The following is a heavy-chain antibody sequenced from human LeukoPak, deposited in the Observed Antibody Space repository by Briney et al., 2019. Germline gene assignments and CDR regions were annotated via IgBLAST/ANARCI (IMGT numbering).Heavy chain of an antibody. J-gene: IGHJ4*01. Sequence: PGTSLRLSCAGSGFTFSNDAMHWVRQAPGKRLEWVAVTSYDGTAIYYADSVKGRFTISKDNSRNTLYLQMNSLRVEDTAVYYCARDILPGYPSYPDYWGHGTLVTVSS. CDR1: GFTFSNDA. CDR2: TSYDGTAI. D-gene: IGHD3-9*01. V-gene: IGHV3-30*04. CDR3: ARDILPGYPSYPDY.